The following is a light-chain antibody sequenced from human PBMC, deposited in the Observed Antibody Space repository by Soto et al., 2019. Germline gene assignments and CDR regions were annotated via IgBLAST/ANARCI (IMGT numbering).Light chain of an antibody. CDR1: QRISSN. J-gene: IGKJ1*01. CDR2: GAS. CDR3: QQANDWPPT. Sequence: EIVLTQSPATLSVSPGERATLSCRASQRISSNLAWYQQKPGQAPRLLIYGASTRATGIPARFSGSGSETEFTLTISSLQSEDFAVYYCQQANDWPPTFGQGTRV. V-gene: IGKV3D-15*01.